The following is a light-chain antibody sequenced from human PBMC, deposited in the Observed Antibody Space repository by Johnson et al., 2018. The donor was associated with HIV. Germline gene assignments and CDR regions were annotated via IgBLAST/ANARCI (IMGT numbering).Light chain of an antibody. J-gene: IGLJ1*01. CDR1: SSNVGNNV. CDR2: EDN. Sequence: QPVLTQPPSVSAAPGQKVTISCSGSSSNVGNNVVSWYQQLPGTAPKVLIYEDNKRPSGIPYRFSGSKSGTSATLGITGLQTGDEADYYCGTWDSSLSAYVFGTGTKVTVL. V-gene: IGLV1-51*02. CDR3: GTWDSSLSAYV.